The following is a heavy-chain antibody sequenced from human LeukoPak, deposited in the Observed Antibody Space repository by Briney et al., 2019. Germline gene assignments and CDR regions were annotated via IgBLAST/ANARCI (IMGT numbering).Heavy chain of an antibody. CDR2: ISGSGGST. CDR3: ATGYSSSWFTYYFDY. CDR1: GFTFSSYA. Sequence: PGGSLRLSCAASGFTFSSYAMSWVRQAPGKGLEWASAISGSGGSTYYADSVKGRFTISRDNSKNTLYLQMNSLRAEDTAVYYCATGYSSSWFTYYFDYWGQGTLVTVSS. D-gene: IGHD6-13*01. V-gene: IGHV3-23*01. J-gene: IGHJ4*02.